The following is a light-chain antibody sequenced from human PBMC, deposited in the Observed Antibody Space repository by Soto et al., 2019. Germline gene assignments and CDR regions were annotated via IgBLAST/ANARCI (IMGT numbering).Light chain of an antibody. CDR3: SSKRSSSTLGV. CDR2: EVT. V-gene: IGLV2-14*01. Sequence: QSALTQPASVSGSPGQSITISCTGTSSDVGGYDYVSWYQQHPGKAPKLIIYEVTNRPSGVSNRFSGSKSGNTASLTISGLQPEDEAAYYCSSKRSSSTLGVFGGGTKLTVL. J-gene: IGLJ3*02. CDR1: SSDVGGYDY.